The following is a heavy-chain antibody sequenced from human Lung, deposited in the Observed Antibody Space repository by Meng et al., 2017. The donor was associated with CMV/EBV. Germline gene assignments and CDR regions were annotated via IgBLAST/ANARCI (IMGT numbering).Heavy chain of an antibody. CDR3: ARGPIIMIEVAPYGMDV. J-gene: IGHJ6*02. D-gene: IGHD3-22*01. V-gene: IGHV1-2*02. Sequence: SVKVSXKASGYTFSGYYMHWVRQAPGQGLEWMGWINPNSGDTNYPQKFQGRVTMTMDTSISTAHMELSRLRSDDTAMYYCARGPIIMIEVAPYGMDVWGQGXTVTVSS. CDR1: GYTFSGYY. CDR2: INPNSGDT.